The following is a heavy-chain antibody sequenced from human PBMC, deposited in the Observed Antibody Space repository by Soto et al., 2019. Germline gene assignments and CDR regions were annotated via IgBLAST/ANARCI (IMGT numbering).Heavy chain of an antibody. V-gene: IGHV3-21*01. CDR2: ISSSSSYI. D-gene: IGHD4-17*01. J-gene: IGHJ6*03. CDR3: ASFTVTDDYYYYYMDV. Sequence: EVQLVESGGGLVKPGGSLRLSCAASGFTFSSYSMNWVRQAPGKGLERVSSISSSSSYIYYADSVKGRFTISRDNAKNSLYLQMNSLRAEDTAVYYCASFTVTDDYYYYYMDVWGKGTTVTVSS. CDR1: GFTFSSYS.